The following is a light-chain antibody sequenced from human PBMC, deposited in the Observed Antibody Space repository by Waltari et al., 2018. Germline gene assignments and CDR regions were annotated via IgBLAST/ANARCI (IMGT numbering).Light chain of an antibody. V-gene: IGLV1-44*01. CDR3: AAGDDSLNGWV. Sequence: QSVLTQPPSASETPGQRVTISCSGSGSNIGTNTVNWFQQFPGTAPKLLIYSNNWRPAGGPDRFSGTKSGTSASRAISGLQSEDDGDYYGAAGDDSLNGWVFGGGTKLTVL. CDR1: GSNIGTNT. J-gene: IGLJ3*02. CDR2: SNN.